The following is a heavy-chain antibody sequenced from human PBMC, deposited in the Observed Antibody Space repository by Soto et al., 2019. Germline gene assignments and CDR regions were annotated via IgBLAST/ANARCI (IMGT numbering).Heavy chain of an antibody. CDR2: INAGNGKT. V-gene: IGHV1-3*01. CDR1: GYTFTSYA. D-gene: IGHD2-2*01. Sequence: QVQLVQSGAEVKKPGASVKVSCKASGYTFTSYAIHWVRQAPGQRLEWMGGINAGNGKTKYSQKCQGRVTITRDTSASTAYMELSSLRSEDTAVYYCAGDWGDIVVVPAAMGTLDYWGQGTLVTVSS. J-gene: IGHJ4*02. CDR3: AGDWGDIVVVPAAMGTLDY.